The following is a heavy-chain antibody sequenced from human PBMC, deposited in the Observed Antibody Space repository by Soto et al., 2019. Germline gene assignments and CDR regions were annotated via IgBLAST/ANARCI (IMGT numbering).Heavy chain of an antibody. V-gene: IGHV3-23*01. D-gene: IGHD3-10*01. CDR2: ISGSGGST. CDR3: AKVHGSGSYNNVPDY. Sequence: EVQLLESGGGLVQPGGSLGLSCAASGFPFSSYAMTWVRQAPGKGLEWVSLISGSGGSTYYADSVKGRFTISRDNSRDTLYLQMKSLSVEDTAVYYCAKVHGSGSYNNVPDYWGQGTLVTVSS. J-gene: IGHJ4*02. CDR1: GFPFSSYA.